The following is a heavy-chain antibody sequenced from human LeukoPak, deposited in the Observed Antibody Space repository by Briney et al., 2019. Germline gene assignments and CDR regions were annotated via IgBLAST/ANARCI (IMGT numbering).Heavy chain of an antibody. J-gene: IGHJ4*02. Sequence: PGGSLRLSCTASGFTFSSYAMNWVRQAPGKGLEWVSGIGAGGTFTYYADSVKGRFTISRDNSRNTLYLQMNSLRADDTAVYYCRKNPDYPPSGYSFASWGQGTLVTASP. D-gene: IGHD4-11*01. V-gene: IGHV3-23*01. CDR1: GFTFSSYA. CDR3: RKNPDYPPSGYSFAS. CDR2: IGAGGTFT.